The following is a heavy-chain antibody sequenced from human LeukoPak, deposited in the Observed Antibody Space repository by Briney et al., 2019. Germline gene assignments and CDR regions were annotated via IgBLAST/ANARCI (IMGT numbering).Heavy chain of an antibody. J-gene: IGHJ4*02. CDR2: IYWNDDK. D-gene: IGHD2-21*02. V-gene: IGHV2-5*01. CDR3: AHSRGCGGDCYYAQKRYFDY. CDR1: GFSLSTSGVG. Sequence: SGPTLVKPTQTLTLTCTFSGFSLSTSGVGVGWIRQPPGKALEWLALIYWNDDKRYGPSLKSRLTITKDTSKNQVVLTMTNMDPVDTATYYCAHSRGCGGDCYYAQKRYFDYWGQGTLVTVSS.